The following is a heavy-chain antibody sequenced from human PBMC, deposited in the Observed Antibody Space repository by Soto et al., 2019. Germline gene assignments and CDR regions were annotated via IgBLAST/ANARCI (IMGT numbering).Heavy chain of an antibody. CDR1: GFTFSSYA. CDR3: AKYTLTGLESTDLYSGFDY. CDR2: ISGSGGST. J-gene: IGHJ4*02. Sequence: EVQLLESGGGLVQPGGSLRLSCAASGFTFSSYAMSWVRQAPGKGLEWVSAISGSGGSTYYADSVKGRFTISRDNSKNMLYLQMNSLRAEDKAVYYCAKYTLTGLESTDLYSGFDYWGQGTLVTVSS. D-gene: IGHD3-3*01. V-gene: IGHV3-23*01.